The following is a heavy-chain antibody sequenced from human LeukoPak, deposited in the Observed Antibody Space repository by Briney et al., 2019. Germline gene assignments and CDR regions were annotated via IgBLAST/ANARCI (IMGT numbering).Heavy chain of an antibody. CDR3: ARDTLIHSSSWPLDY. D-gene: IGHD6-13*01. V-gene: IGHV1-58*02. J-gene: IGHJ4*02. Sequence: TSVKVSCKASGFTFTSSAMQWVRQARGQRLEWIGWIVVGSGNTNYAQKFQERVTMTTDTSTSTAYMELWSLRSDDTAVYYCARDTLIHSSSWPLDYWGQGTLVTVSS. CDR1: GFTFTSSA. CDR2: IVVGSGNT.